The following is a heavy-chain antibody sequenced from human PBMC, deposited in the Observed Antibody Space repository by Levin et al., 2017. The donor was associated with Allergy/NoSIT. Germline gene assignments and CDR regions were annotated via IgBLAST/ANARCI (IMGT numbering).Heavy chain of an antibody. D-gene: IGHD6-19*01. J-gene: IGHJ3*01. Sequence: ASVKVSCKASGYTFTSYGISWVRQAPGQGLEWMGWISVYNGNTNYAQKFQDRVTMTTDTSTTTAYMELSSLRSDDTAVYYGARDGPEWYRSGWDDALDVWGQGTMVTVSS. V-gene: IGHV1-18*01. CDR1: GYTFTSYG. CDR3: ARDGPEWYRSGWDDALDV. CDR2: ISVYNGNT.